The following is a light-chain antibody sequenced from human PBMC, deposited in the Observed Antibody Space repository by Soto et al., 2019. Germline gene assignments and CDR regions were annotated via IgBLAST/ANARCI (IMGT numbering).Light chain of an antibody. Sequence: EIVMTPAPSTLSFSTSDRAPLPCRASQSFNTCLGWYQQKPGKAPRLLIYGASSRASGVPARFSGSGSGTDFTLTISRLQPDDFAVYYCQQYNSYSRTFGQGTKVDI. V-gene: IGKV3D-15*01. CDR2: GAS. J-gene: IGKJ1*01. CDR1: QSFNTC. CDR3: QQYNSYSRT.